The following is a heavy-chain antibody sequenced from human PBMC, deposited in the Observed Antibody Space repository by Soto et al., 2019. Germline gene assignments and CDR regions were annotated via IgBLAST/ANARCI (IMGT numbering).Heavy chain of an antibody. D-gene: IGHD6-25*01. CDR1: GYTFTSYA. CDR3: ARCRHPGIAAAASDY. Sequence: ASVKVSCKASGYTFTSYAMHWVRQAPGQRLEWMGWINAGNGNTKYSQKFQGRVTITRDTSASTAYMELSSLRSEDTAVYYCARCRHPGIAAAASDYWGQGTLVTVSS. J-gene: IGHJ4*02. CDR2: INAGNGNT. V-gene: IGHV1-3*01.